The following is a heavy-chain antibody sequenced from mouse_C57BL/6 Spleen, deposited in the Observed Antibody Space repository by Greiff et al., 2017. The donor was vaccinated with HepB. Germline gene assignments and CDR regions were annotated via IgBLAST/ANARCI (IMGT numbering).Heavy chain of an antibody. V-gene: IGHV1-76*01. J-gene: IGHJ1*03. CDR1: GYTFTDYY. D-gene: IGHD1-1*01. CDR2: IYPGSGNT. CDR3: AIGGLRFSWYFDV. Sequence: VQLKQSGAELVRPGASVKLSCKASGYTFTDYYINWVKQRPGQGLEWIARIYPGSGNTYYNEKFKGKATLTAEKSSSTAYMQLSSLTSEDSAVYLWAIGGLRFSWYFDVWGTGTTVTVSS.